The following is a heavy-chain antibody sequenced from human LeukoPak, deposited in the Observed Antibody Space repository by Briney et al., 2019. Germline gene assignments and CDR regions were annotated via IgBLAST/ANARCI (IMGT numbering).Heavy chain of an antibody. CDR3: AKGTPSNYVPTPYYYGMDV. V-gene: IGHV3-23*01. J-gene: IGHJ6*02. CDR2: ISGSGGST. CDR1: GFTFSSYA. Sequence: GGSLRLSCAASGFTFSSYAMSWVRQAPGKGLKWVSPISGSGGSTYYADSVKGRFTISRDNSKNTLYLQMNSLRAEDTAVYYCAKGTPSNYVPTPYYYGMDVWGQGTTVTVSS. D-gene: IGHD4-4*01.